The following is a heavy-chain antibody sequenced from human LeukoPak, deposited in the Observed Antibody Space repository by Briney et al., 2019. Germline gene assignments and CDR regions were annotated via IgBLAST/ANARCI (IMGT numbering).Heavy chain of an antibody. V-gene: IGHV3-74*01. Sequence: GGSLRLSCAASGFTFSSYWMHWVRQAPGKGLVWVSRINTDGSSTTYADSVKGRFTIFRDNVKNTLYLQMNSLRAEDTAVYYCARREGFCKDGTCYLDFWGQGTLVTVSS. CDR1: GFTFSSYW. CDR2: INTDGSST. CDR3: ARREGFCKDGTCYLDF. J-gene: IGHJ4*02. D-gene: IGHD5-24*01.